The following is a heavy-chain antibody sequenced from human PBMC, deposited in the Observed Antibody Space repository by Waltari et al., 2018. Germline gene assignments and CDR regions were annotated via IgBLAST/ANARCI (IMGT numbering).Heavy chain of an antibody. D-gene: IGHD3-10*01. J-gene: IGHJ4*02. CDR2: FSVYNGNT. Sequence: QVQLVQSGAEVKKPGDSVKVSCKGSGYSFTNHGTRWVGQAPGQGLGWMGWFSVYNGNTNYAQKLQGRVTMTTDTSTSTAYMELRSLRSDDTAVYYCARGVPGSWPDYYFDHWGQGTLVTVSS. V-gene: IGHV1-18*01. CDR3: ARGVPGSWPDYYFDH. CDR1: GYSFTNHG.